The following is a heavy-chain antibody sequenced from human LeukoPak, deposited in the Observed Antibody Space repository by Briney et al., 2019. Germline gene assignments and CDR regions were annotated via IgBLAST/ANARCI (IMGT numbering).Heavy chain of an antibody. V-gene: IGHV3-11*04. Sequence: PGGSLRLSCAASGFTFSDYYMSWIRQAPGKGLEWVSYISSSSSTIYYADSVKGRFTISRDNAKNSLYPQMNSLRAEDTAVYYCARVTTSTGDAFDIWGQGTMVTVSS. CDR3: ARVTTSTGDAFDI. J-gene: IGHJ3*02. D-gene: IGHD1-1*01. CDR1: GFTFSDYY. CDR2: ISSSSSTI.